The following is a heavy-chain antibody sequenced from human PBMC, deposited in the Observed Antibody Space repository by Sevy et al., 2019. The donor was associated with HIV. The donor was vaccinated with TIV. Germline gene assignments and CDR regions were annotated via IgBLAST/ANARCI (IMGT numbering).Heavy chain of an antibody. CDR2: ISSSSSTI. D-gene: IGHD5-18*01. J-gene: IGHJ4*02. CDR1: GFTFSSYS. V-gene: IGHV3-48*02. CDR3: AREDTAMANGIDY. Sequence: GGSLRLSCAASGFTFSSYSMNWVRQAPGKGLEWVSYISSSSSTIYYADSVKGRFTISRDNAKNSLYLQMNSLRDEDTAVHYCAREDTAMANGIDYWGQGTLVTVSS.